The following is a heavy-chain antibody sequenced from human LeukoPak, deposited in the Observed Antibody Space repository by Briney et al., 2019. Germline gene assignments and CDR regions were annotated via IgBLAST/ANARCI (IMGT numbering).Heavy chain of an antibody. Sequence: GASVKVSCKASGCTFSSYAISWVRQAPGQGLEWMGRIIPIFGTANYAQKFQGRVTITTDESTSTAYMELSSLRSEDTAVYYCARGARGSSGYYDAFDIWGQGTMVTVSS. CDR2: IIPIFGTA. V-gene: IGHV1-69*05. CDR1: GCTFSSYA. CDR3: ARGARGSSGYYDAFDI. D-gene: IGHD3-22*01. J-gene: IGHJ3*02.